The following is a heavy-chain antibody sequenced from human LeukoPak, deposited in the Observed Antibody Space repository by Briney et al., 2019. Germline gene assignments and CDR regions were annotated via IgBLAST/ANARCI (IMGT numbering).Heavy chain of an antibody. V-gene: IGHV4-39*07. Sequence: SETLSLTCTVSGGSISSSSYYWGWIHQPPGKGLEWIGSIYYSGSTYYNPSLKSRVTISVDTSKNQFSLKLSSVTAADTAVYYCARDCGTSYSSRNLDYWGQGTLVTVSS. D-gene: IGHD6-13*01. J-gene: IGHJ4*02. CDR1: GGSISSSSYY. CDR3: ARDCGTSYSSRNLDY. CDR2: IYYSGST.